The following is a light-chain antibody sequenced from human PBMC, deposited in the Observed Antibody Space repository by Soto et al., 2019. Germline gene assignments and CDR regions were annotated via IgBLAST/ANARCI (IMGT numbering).Light chain of an antibody. CDR3: QQYGSSPRYT. CDR1: QSVSSSY. J-gene: IGKJ2*01. CDR2: DAS. Sequence: EIVLTQSPATLSLSPGERATLSCGASQSVSSSYLAWYQQKPGLAPRLLIYDASTRATGITDRFSGSGSGTDFTLTISRLEPEDFAVYYCQQYGSSPRYTFGQGTKLEIK. V-gene: IGKV3D-20*01.